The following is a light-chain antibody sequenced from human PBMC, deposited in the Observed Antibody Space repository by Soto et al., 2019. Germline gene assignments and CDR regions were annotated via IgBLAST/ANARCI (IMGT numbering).Light chain of an antibody. V-gene: IGKV3-11*01. Sequence: EIVLTQSPASLSLSPGERATLSCRASQDISTSLAWYQQKPGQAPRLLIYDSSNRATGIPARFSGSGSGTDFTLTISSLEPEDFAVYYCQQRSNWPPVTFGGGTKVDIK. CDR2: DSS. CDR3: QQRSNWPPVT. CDR1: QDISTS. J-gene: IGKJ4*01.